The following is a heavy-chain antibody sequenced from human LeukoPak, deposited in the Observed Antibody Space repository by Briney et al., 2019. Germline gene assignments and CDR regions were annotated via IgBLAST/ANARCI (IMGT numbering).Heavy chain of an antibody. CDR2: IYYSGST. V-gene: IGHV4-39*01. CDR3: ARPYGAAGLD. CDR1: GGSISSSSYY. J-gene: IGHJ4*02. Sequence: SETLSLTCTVSGGSISSSSYYWGWIRQPPGKGLEWIGSIYYSGSTYYNPSLKSRVTISVDTSKHQFSLKLSSVTAADTAVYYCARPYGAAGLDWGQGTLVTVSS. D-gene: IGHD4-17*01.